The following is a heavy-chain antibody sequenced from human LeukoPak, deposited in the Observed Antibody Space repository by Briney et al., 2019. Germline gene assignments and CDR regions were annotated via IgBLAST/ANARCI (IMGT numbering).Heavy chain of an antibody. CDR1: GGSITSYY. CDR2: IYSSGST. V-gene: IGHV4-59*08. Sequence: PSETLSLTCTVSGGSITSYYWSWIRQPPGKGLEWIGYIYSSGSTTYNPSLRSRGTISVDTSKNQFSLRLTSVTAADTAVYYCARRAVAENYFDYWGQGTLVSDSS. CDR3: ARRAVAENYFDY. D-gene: IGHD6-19*01. J-gene: IGHJ4*02.